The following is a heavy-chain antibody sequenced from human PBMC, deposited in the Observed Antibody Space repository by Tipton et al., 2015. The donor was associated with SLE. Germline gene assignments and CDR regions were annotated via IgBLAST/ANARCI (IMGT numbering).Heavy chain of an antibody. CDR3: AYSIVVVAAATRAEYFQQ. CDR2: IDHRGST. CDR1: GGSFRSHS. Sequence: TLSLTCIVSGGSFRSHSWSWVRQPPGKGLEWIGYIDHRGSTSSNPSLKSRVTISVDTSKNQFSLKLSSVTAADTAVYYCAYSIVVVAAATRAEYFQQWGQGTLVTVSS. D-gene: IGHD2-15*01. J-gene: IGHJ1*01. V-gene: IGHV4-59*08.